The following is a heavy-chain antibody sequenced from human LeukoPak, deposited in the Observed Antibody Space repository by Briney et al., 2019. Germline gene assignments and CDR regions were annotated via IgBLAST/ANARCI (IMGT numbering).Heavy chain of an antibody. CDR2: ISGSGDGT. Sequence: PGGSLRLSCAASGLTPSSCGMSWVRQAPGKGLEWVSAISGSGDGTYYADSVKGRFTISRGNAKNSLYLQMNSLRAEDTAVYYCARVYETVKELDYYYGMDVWGQGTTVTVSS. CDR1: GLTPSSCG. D-gene: IGHD4-17*01. V-gene: IGHV3-21*01. CDR3: ARVYETVKELDYYYGMDV. J-gene: IGHJ6*02.